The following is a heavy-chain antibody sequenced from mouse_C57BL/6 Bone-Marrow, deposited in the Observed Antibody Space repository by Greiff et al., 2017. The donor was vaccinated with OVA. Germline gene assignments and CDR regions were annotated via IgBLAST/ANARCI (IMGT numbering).Heavy chain of an antibody. J-gene: IGHJ3*01. CDR3: AKERVTTGEATPFAY. CDR2: ISSGGSYT. Sequence: EVQLVESGGDLVKPGGSLKLSCAASGFTFSSYGMSWVRQTPDKRLEWVATISSGGSYTYYPDSVKGRFTISRDNAKNTLYLQMSRLKSEDTAMYYCAKERVTTGEATPFAYWGQGTLVTVSA. V-gene: IGHV5-6*01. CDR1: GFTFSSYG. D-gene: IGHD1-1*01.